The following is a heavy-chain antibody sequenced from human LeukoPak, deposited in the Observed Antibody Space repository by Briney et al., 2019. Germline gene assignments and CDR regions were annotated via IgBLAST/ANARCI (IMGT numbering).Heavy chain of an antibody. CDR2: IGTAGVT. CDR1: GFTFRRYD. Sequence: PGRSLRLSCAASGFTFRRYDMHWVRQAPGRGLEWVSAIGTAGVTYYPGSVKGRFTISRENAENSVYLQMNNLRAEDTAVYYCARDRHDYGDHTGAYWFFDLWGRGTLVTVSS. V-gene: IGHV3-13*01. D-gene: IGHD4-17*01. J-gene: IGHJ2*01. CDR3: ARDRHDYGDHTGAYWFFDL.